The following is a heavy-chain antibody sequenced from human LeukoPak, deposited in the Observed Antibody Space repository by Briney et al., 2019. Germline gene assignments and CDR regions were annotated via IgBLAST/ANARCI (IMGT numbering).Heavy chain of an antibody. CDR2: INHGGST. J-gene: IGHJ3*02. CDR3: ARGPYSYDSSGAFDI. CDR1: GGSFSNYY. V-gene: IGHV4-34*01. D-gene: IGHD3-22*01. Sequence: SETLSLTCAVYGGSFSNYYWSWIRQPPGKGLEWIGEINHGGSTNYNPSLKSRVTISVDTSKNQFSPKLSSVTAADTAVYFCARGPYSYDSSGAFDIWGQGTMVTVSS.